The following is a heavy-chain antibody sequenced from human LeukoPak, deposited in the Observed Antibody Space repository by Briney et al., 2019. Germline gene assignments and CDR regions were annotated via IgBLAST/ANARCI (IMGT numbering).Heavy chain of an antibody. D-gene: IGHD1-26*01. J-gene: IGHJ4*02. CDR2: IKSKTDGGTT. CDR1: GFTFSNAW. V-gene: IGHV3-15*01. Sequence: GGSLRLSCAASGFTFSNAWMSWVRQAPGKGLEWVGRIKSKTDGGTTDYAAPVKGRFTISRDDSKNTLYLQMNSLKTEDTAVYYCTTGGPVMWELLMDPVDYWGQGTLVTVSS. CDR3: TTGGPVMWELLMDPVDY.